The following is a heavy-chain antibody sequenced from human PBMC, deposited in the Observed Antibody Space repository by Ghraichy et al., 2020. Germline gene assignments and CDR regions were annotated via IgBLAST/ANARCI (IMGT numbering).Heavy chain of an antibody. D-gene: IGHD1-26*01. CDR1: GASVSSGSYY. CDR2: IYDTVSI. Sequence: SETLSLTCTVSGASVSSGSYYWTWIRQSPGKGLEWIGNIYDTVSIKYNPSLRSRLTISMDPSKNQFSLKLTSVTAADTAVYYCARDYSNHPLNFFYGIDVWGQGTTVTVSS. CDR3: ARDYSNHPLNFFYGIDV. V-gene: IGHV4-61*01. J-gene: IGHJ6*02.